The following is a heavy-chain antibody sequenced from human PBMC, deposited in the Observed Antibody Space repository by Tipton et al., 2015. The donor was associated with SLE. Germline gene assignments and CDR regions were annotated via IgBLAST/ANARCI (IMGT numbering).Heavy chain of an antibody. CDR1: SGSISSGGYY. V-gene: IGHV4-31*03. CDR3: ARYYYDSTGDCLLDS. CDR2: IFDSGTT. J-gene: IGHJ4*02. Sequence: TLSLTCTVSSGSISSGGYYWSWIRQHPGKGLEWIGYIFDSGTTYYNPSLDRRLTISLDMSKKQFSLKLSSVTAADTAVYYCARYYYDSTGDCLLDSWGQGTLVTVSS. D-gene: IGHD3-22*01.